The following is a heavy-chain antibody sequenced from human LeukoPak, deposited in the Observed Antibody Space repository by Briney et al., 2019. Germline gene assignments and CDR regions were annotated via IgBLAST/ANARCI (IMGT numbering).Heavy chain of an antibody. V-gene: IGHV3-11*04. J-gene: IGHJ4*02. CDR1: GFTFSDYY. CDR3: ASEMTTASE. D-gene: IGHD4-11*01. Sequence: GGSLRLSCAASGFTFSDYYMGWMRQAPGKGLEWVSYIVSSGSTMYSADSVKGRFTISRDNAKNSLSLQMNSLRAEDTAVYYCASEMTTASEWGQGTLVTVSS. CDR2: IVSSGSTM.